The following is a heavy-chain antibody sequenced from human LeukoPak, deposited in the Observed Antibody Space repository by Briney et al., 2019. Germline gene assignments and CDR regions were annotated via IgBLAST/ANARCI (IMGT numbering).Heavy chain of an antibody. CDR1: GYTFTSYG. CDR3: ARGVAAAGTGEYYFDY. CDR2: ISAYNGNT. D-gene: IGHD6-13*01. Sequence: ASVKVSCKASGYTFTSYGISWVRQAPGQGLEWMGWISAYNGNTNYAQKLQGRVTMTTDTSTSTAYMELRSLRSDDTAVYYCARGVAAAGTGEYYFDYWGQGTLVAVSS. V-gene: IGHV1-18*01. J-gene: IGHJ4*02.